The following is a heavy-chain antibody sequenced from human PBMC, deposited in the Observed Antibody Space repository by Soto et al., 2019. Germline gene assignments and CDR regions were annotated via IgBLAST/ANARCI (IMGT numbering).Heavy chain of an antibody. V-gene: IGHV3-23*01. J-gene: IGHJ6*02. Sequence: GGSLRLSCAASGFTFSSYAMSWVRQAPGKGLEWVSAISGSGGSTYYADSVKGRFTISRDNSKNTLFLQMNSLRAVDTAVYYCAKAIKDIVVGPAAKTGSGRSYYYGMDVWGQGTTVTVSS. D-gene: IGHD2-2*01. CDR3: AKAIKDIVVGPAAKTGSGRSYYYGMDV. CDR2: ISGSGGST. CDR1: GFTFSSYA.